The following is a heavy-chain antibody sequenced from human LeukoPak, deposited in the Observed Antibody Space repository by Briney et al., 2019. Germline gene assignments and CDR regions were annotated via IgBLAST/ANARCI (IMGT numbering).Heavy chain of an antibody. CDR3: ARSISGTTGCLDS. D-gene: IGHD1-7*01. V-gene: IGHV3-21*01. J-gene: IGHJ4*02. CDR2: ISSTSSYI. CDR1: GFTFSSYS. Sequence: PGGSLRLSCAASGFTFSSYSMNWVRQAPGKGLEWVSSISSTSSYIYYADSLKGRFTISRDNAKKLLYLQMNSLRAEDTAFYYCARSISGTTGCLDSWGQGTLVTVSS.